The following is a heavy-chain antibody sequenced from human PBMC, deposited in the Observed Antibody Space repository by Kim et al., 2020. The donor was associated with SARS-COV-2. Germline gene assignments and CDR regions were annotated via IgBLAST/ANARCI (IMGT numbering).Heavy chain of an antibody. J-gene: IGHJ6*03. V-gene: IGHV3-30*07. Sequence: KGRVTISRDNSKTTLYLKMNSLRAEDTAMYYCARGLYYYDSSAYKNYYMDVWGKGTTVTVSS. D-gene: IGHD3-22*01. CDR3: ARGLYYYDSSAYKNYYMDV.